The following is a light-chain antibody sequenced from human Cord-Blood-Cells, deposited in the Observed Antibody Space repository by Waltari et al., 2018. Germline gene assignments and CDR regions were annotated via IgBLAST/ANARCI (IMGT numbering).Light chain of an antibody. Sequence: DIQMTQSPSSLSASVGDRVTITCLASQDISNYLNWYQQKPGKAPKLLIYDASNLETGVPSRFGGSGSGTDFTFTISSLQPEDIATYYCQQYDNLPTFGGGTKVEIK. CDR3: QQYDNLPT. V-gene: IGKV1-33*01. CDR1: QDISNY. J-gene: IGKJ4*01. CDR2: DAS.